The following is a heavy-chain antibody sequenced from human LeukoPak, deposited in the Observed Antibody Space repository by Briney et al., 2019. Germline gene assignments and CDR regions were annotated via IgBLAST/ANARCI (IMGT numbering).Heavy chain of an antibody. CDR3: ARDLWDATGY. Sequence: GGSLRLSCVASGFSSTYTSWVRQAPGKGLEWVSVIYSGDSTDYADSVRGRFTISRDISKNTVYLQMNSLRPEDTAVYYCARDLWDATGYWGQGTLVSV. CDR1: GFSSTY. D-gene: IGHD3-3*01. J-gene: IGHJ4*02. V-gene: IGHV3-66*02. CDR2: IYSGDST.